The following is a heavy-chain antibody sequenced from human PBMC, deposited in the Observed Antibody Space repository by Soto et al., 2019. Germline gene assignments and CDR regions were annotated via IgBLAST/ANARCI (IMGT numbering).Heavy chain of an antibody. V-gene: IGHV4-34*01. CDR1: GGSFSGYY. Sequence: QVQLQQWGAGLLKPSETLSLTCAVYGGSFSGYYWSWIRQPPGKGLEWIGEINHSGSTNYNPSLKIRVTTSVDTSKNQFYLKLSSVTAADTAVYYCARDAHGWTYYGSGSMSFDPWGQGTLVTVSS. CDR2: INHSGST. D-gene: IGHD3-10*01. J-gene: IGHJ5*02. CDR3: ARDAHGWTYYGSGSMSFDP.